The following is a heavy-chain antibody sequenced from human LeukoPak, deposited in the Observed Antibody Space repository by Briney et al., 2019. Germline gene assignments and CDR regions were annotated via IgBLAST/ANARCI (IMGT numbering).Heavy chain of an antibody. Sequence: SETLSLTCTVSGGSISSSSYYWGWIRQPPGKGLEWIGCIYYSGSTYYNPSLKSRVTISVDTSKNQFSLKLSSVTAADTAVYYCARPRVNCSGGSCFYYFDYWGQGTLVTVSS. CDR3: ARPRVNCSGGSCFYYFDY. CDR2: IYYSGST. V-gene: IGHV4-39*01. J-gene: IGHJ4*02. D-gene: IGHD2-15*01. CDR1: GGSISSSSYY.